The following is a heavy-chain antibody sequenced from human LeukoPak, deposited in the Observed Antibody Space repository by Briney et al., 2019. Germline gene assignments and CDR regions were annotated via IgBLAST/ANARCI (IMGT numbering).Heavy chain of an antibody. V-gene: IGHV3-30*18. D-gene: IGHD3-22*01. Sequence: PGGSLRLSCAASGFTFSSYGMHWVRQAPGKGLEWVAVISYDGSNKYYADSVKGRFTISRDNSKNTLYLQMNSLRAEDTAVYYCAKGGDSSGYYVLNYFDYWGQGTLVTVSS. CDR2: ISYDGSNK. CDR3: AKGGDSSGYYVLNYFDY. CDR1: GFTFSSYG. J-gene: IGHJ4*02.